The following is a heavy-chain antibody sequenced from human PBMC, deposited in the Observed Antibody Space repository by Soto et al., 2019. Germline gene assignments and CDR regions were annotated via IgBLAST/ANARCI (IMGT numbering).Heavy chain of an antibody. V-gene: IGHV1-69*13. CDR1: GGTFSSYA. CDR3: ARSGSYDSASRWYFDL. Sequence: SVKVSCKASGGTFSSYAISWVRQAPGQGLEWMGGIIPIFGTANYAQKFQGRVTITADESTSTAYMELSSLRPEDTAVYYFARSGSYDSASRWYFDLWGRGTLVTVYS. J-gene: IGHJ2*01. D-gene: IGHD3-22*01. CDR2: IIPIFGTA.